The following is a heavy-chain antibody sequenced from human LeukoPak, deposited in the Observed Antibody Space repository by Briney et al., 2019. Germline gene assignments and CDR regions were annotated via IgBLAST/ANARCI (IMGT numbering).Heavy chain of an antibody. CDR2: IDPDGSEK. CDR1: GITFGSYS. CDR3: AIPSSYDGSRYYHAY. J-gene: IGHJ4*02. D-gene: IGHD3-22*01. Sequence: GGSLRLSCVASGITFGSYSMTWVRQAPGKGLEWVANIDPDGSEKDYVESVKGRLTISRDNAKKILYLQMNSLRAEDTAVYYCAIPSSYDGSRYYHAYWGQGTLVSVSS. V-gene: IGHV3-7*01.